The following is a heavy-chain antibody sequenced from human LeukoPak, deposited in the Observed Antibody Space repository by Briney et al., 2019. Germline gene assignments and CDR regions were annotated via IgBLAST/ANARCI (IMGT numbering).Heavy chain of an antibody. CDR2: TLPVLGTV. J-gene: IGHJ6*02. V-gene: IGHV1-69*04. CDR3: ARGGVVEIGAVGMDV. CDR1: GGSFSTYV. D-gene: IGHD2-21*01. Sequence: SVKVSCKTSGGSFSTYVINWVRQAPGQGLEWMGRTLPVLGTVNYAQSFQGRVNITADTATNTGYMELSSPKSEDTAVYYCARGGVVEIGAVGMDVWGQGTTVTVSS.